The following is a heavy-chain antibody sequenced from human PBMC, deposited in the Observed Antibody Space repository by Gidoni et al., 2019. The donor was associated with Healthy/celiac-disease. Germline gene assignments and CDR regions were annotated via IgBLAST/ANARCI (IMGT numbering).Heavy chain of an antibody. V-gene: IGHV1-69*04. CDR1: GGNFSSYA. J-gene: IGHJ4*02. CDR3: ARGTPGRYSYGYI. Sequence: QVQLVQSGAEAKQPGSAVKVSCKASGGNFSSYAISWVRQAPGQGLEWMGRIIPILGIANYAQKFQGRVTITADKSTSTAYMELSSLRSEDTAVYYCARGTPGRYSYGYIWGQGTLVTVSS. D-gene: IGHD5-18*01. CDR2: IIPILGIA.